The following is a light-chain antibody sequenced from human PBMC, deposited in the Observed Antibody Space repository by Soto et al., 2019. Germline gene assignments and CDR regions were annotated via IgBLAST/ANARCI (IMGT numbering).Light chain of an antibody. CDR2: EVS. CDR3: SSYTSSNTLG. CDR1: SSDVGGYNY. V-gene: IGLV2-14*01. Sequence: QSVLTQPASVSGSPGQSITISCTGTSSDVGGYNYVSWYQQHPGKAPKLMIYEVSNRPSGVSNRFSGSKSGNTASLTISGLQPEDEADYYCSSYTSSNTLGFGTGTKLTVL. J-gene: IGLJ1*01.